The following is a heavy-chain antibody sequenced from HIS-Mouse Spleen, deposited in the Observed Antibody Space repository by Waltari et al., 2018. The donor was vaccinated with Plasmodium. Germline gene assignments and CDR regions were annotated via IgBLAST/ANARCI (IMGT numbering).Heavy chain of an antibody. J-gene: IGHJ4*02. CDR2: IYYSGST. D-gene: IGHD1-26*01. CDR1: GGSISSSSYY. V-gene: IGHV4-39*01. Sequence: QLQLQESGPGLVKPSETLSLTCTVSGGSISSSSYYWGWIRRPPGKGLEWIGSIYYSGSTYYNPSLKKRVTISVDTSKNQFSLKLSSVTAADTAVYYCARRGGSYYYFDYWGQGTLVTVSS. CDR3: ARRGGSYYYFDY.